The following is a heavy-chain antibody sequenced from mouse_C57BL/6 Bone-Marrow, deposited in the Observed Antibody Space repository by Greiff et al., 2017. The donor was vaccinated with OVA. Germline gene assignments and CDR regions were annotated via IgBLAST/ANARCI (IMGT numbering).Heavy chain of an antibody. J-gene: IGHJ1*03. CDR2: IWRGGST. CDR3: AKEGNGYYVSYFDV. Sequence: VQLQQSGPGLVQPSQSLSITCTVSGFSLTSYGVHWVRQSPGKGLEWLGVIWRGGSTGYNAAFMSRLSITKDNSKSQVFFKMNSLQADDTAIYYCAKEGNGYYVSYFDVWGTGTTVTVSS. CDR1: GFSLTSYG. D-gene: IGHD2-3*01. V-gene: IGHV2-5*01.